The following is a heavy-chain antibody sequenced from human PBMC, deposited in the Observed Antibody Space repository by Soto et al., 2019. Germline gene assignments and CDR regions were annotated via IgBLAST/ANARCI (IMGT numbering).Heavy chain of an antibody. CDR2: INAGNGNT. D-gene: IGHD6-19*01. V-gene: IGHV1-3*01. CDR1: GYTFTSYA. J-gene: IGHJ5*02. CDR3: ASSKQWLVPNNWFDP. Sequence: ASVKVSCKASGYTFTSYAMHWVRQAPGQRLEWMGWINAGNGNTKYSQKFQGRVTITRDTSASTAYMELSSLRSEDTAVYYCASSKQWLVPNNWFDPWGQGTLVTVSS.